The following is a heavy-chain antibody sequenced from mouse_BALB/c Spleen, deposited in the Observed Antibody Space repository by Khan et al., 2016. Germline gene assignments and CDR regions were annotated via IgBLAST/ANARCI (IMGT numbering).Heavy chain of an antibody. Sequence: VQLLQSGAELVKPGASVKLSCTASGFNIKDTYMHWVKQRPEQGLEWIGRIDPANGNTNYDAKFQGKATITADKSSNTAYLQLSSLTSEDTAVYYCANYGSIYWYFDVWGAGTTVTVSS. V-gene: IGHV14-3*02. CDR3: ANYGSIYWYFDV. CDR2: IDPANGNT. CDR1: GFNIKDTY. D-gene: IGHD1-1*01. J-gene: IGHJ1*01.